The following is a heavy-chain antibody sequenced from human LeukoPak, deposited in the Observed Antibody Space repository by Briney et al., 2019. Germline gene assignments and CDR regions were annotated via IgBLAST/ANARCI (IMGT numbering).Heavy chain of an antibody. CDR2: IYSGGST. J-gene: IGHJ5*02. D-gene: IGHD6-19*01. Sequence: GGSLRLSCAASGFTVSSNYMSWVRQAPGKGLEWVSVIYSGGSTYYADSVKGRFTISRDNSKNTLYLQMNSLRAEDTAVYYCARERYTSGPGSWFDPWGQGTLVTVSS. CDR3: ARERYTSGPGSWFDP. CDR1: GFTVSSNY. V-gene: IGHV3-53*01.